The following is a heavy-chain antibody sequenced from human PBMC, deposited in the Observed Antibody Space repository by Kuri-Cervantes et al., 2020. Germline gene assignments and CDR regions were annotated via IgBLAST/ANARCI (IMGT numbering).Heavy chain of an antibody. V-gene: IGHV3-74*01. D-gene: IGHD5-12*01. J-gene: IGHJ4*02. CDR1: GFTFSSYW. CDR3: ARLGVVADFDF. Sequence: GESLKISCAASGFTFSSYWMHWVRQAPGKGLVWVSRINSDGSSTSYADSVKGRFTISRDNAKNTLYLQMNSLRAEDTAVYYCARLGVVADFDFWGQGTLVTVSS. CDR2: INSDGSST.